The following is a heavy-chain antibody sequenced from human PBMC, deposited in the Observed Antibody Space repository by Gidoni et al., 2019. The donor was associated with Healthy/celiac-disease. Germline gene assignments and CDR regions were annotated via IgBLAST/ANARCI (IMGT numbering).Heavy chain of an antibody. D-gene: IGHD6-13*01. CDR3: ARDAAAAGTWYYFDY. J-gene: IGHJ4*02. V-gene: IGHV3-11*01. CDR1: AFTFSDYY. CDR2: ISSSGSTI. Sequence: QVQLVQSGGGLVKPGGPLRLSCAASAFTFSDYYMRWIRQAPGKGLEWFSYISSSGSTIYYADSVKGRFTISRDNAKNSLYLQMNSLRAEDTAVYYCARDAAAAGTWYYFDYWGQGTLVTVSS.